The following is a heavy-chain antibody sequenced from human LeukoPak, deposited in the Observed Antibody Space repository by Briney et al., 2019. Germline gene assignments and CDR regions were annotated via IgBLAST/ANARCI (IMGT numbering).Heavy chain of an antibody. CDR1: GGSISSYY. CDR2: IYYSGST. D-gene: IGHD2-15*01. V-gene: IGHV4-59*01. J-gene: IGHJ4*02. CDR3: ARFSGYCSGGSCQGPYYFDY. Sequence: SETLSLTCTVSGGSISSYYWSWIRQPPGKGLEWIGYIYYSGSTNYNPSLKSRVTISVDTSKSQFSLKLSSVTAADTAVYYCARFSGYCSGGSCQGPYYFDYWGQGTLVTVSS.